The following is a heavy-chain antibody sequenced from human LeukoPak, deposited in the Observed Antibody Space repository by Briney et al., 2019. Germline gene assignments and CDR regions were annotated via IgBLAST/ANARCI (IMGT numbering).Heavy chain of an antibody. J-gene: IGHJ3*02. CDR2: ISYDGSNK. CDR1: GFTFSSYG. Sequence: PGGSLRLSCAASGFTFSSYGMHWVRQAPGKGLEWVAVISYDGSNKYYADSVKGRFTISRDNSKNTLYLQMNSLRAEDTAVYYCAKLSGGTTRSSDIWGQGTMVTVSS. CDR3: AKLSGGTTRSSDI. D-gene: IGHD4-17*01. V-gene: IGHV3-30*18.